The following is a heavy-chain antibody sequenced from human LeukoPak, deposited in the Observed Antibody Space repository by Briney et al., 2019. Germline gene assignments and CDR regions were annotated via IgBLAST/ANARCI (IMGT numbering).Heavy chain of an antibody. CDR2: ISGSGGST. Sequence: GGSLRLSCAASGFTFSSYAMSWVRQAPGKGLGWVSVISGSGGSTYYADSVKGRFTISRDNSKNTLYLQMNSLRAEDTAVYYCAKVVAAALYYFDYWGQGTLVTVSS. CDR3: AKVVAAALYYFDY. CDR1: GFTFSSYA. D-gene: IGHD6-13*01. V-gene: IGHV3-23*01. J-gene: IGHJ4*02.